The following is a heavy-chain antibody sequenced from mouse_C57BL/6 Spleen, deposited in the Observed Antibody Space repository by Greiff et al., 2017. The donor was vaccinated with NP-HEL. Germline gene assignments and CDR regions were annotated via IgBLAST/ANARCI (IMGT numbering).Heavy chain of an antibody. CDR1: GFTFSSYA. J-gene: IGHJ1*03. D-gene: IGHD1-1*01. CDR2: ISSGGDYI. Sequence: EVHLVESGEGLVKPGGSLKLSCAASGFTFSSYAMSWVRQTPEKRLEWVAYISSGGDYIYYADTVKGRFTISRDNARNTLYLQMSSLKSEDTAMYYCTRDYYYGSSYWYFDVWGTGTTVTVSS. V-gene: IGHV5-9-1*02. CDR3: TRDYYYGSSYWYFDV.